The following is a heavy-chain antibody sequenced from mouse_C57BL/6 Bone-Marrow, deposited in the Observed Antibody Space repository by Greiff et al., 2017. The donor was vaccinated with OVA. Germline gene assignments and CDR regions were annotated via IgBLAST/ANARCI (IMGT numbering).Heavy chain of an antibody. CDR2: IHPNSGST. D-gene: IGHD2-3*01. V-gene: IGHV1-64*01. CDR3: ARPYDPPWFAY. Sequence: QVQLQQPGAELVKPGASVKLSCKASGYTFPSYWMHWVKQRPGQGLEWIGMIHPNSGSTNYNEKFKSKATLTVDKSSSTAYMQLSSLTSEDSAVYYCARPYDPPWFAYWGQGTLVTVSA. CDR1: GYTFPSYW. J-gene: IGHJ3*01.